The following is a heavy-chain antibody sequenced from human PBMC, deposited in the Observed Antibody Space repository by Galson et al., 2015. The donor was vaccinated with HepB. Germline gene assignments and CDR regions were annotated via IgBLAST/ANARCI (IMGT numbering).Heavy chain of an antibody. J-gene: IGHJ6*02. D-gene: IGHD4-23*01. CDR1: GGSISSHY. CDR3: ARGHTPVDNTGRYHYYFAMDV. V-gene: IGHV4-59*11. Sequence: SETLSLTCTVSGGSISSHYCSWIRQPPGKGLEWIGYIHYSGDTTYNPSLKSRVTISVDMPRKQFSLKLRSVTAADTALYYCARGHTPVDNTGRYHYYFAMDVWGQGTTVTVTS. CDR2: IHYSGDT.